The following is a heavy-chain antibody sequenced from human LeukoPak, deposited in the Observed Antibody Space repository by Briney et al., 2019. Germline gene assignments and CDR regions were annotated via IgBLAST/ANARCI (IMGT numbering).Heavy chain of an antibody. J-gene: IGHJ6*02. D-gene: IGHD5-12*01. Sequence: SETLSLTCTVSGGSISSSSYYWGWIRPPPGKGLEWIGSIYYSASTYYNPSLKSRVTISVDTSKNQFSLKLSSVTAADTSVYYCARRPGGYEKQYYYYYGMDVWGQGTTVTVSS. V-gene: IGHV4-39*01. CDR1: GGSISSSSYY. CDR2: IYYSAST. CDR3: ARRPGGYEKQYYYYYGMDV.